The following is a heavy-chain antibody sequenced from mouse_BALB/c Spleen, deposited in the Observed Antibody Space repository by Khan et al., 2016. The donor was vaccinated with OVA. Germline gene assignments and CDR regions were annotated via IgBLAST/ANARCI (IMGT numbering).Heavy chain of an antibody. CDR1: GYSFTSGYS. Sequence: EVQLQESGPDLVKPSQSLSLTCTVTGYSFTSGYSWHWIRQFPGNKLEWMGYIHYSGSTNYTPSLKSRFSITRDTSKNQFFLQLNSVTTEDTATYYCARDYFGHWYFDVWGSGTTVTVSS. V-gene: IGHV3-1*02. CDR2: IHYSGST. J-gene: IGHJ1*01. CDR3: ARDYFGHWYFDV. D-gene: IGHD1-2*01.